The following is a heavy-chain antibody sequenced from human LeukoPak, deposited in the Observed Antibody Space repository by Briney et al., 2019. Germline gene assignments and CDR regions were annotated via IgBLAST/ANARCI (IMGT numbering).Heavy chain of an antibody. J-gene: IGHJ5*02. CDR3: ARMVWGSGSYPYWFDP. D-gene: IGHD3-10*01. V-gene: IGHV4-30-2*01. CDR2: IYHSGST. Sequence: SETLSLTCAVSGGSISGGGYSWSWIRQPPGKGLEWIGYIYHSGSTYYNPSLKSRVTISVDRSKNQFSLKLSSVTAADTAVYYCARMVWGSGSYPYWFDPWGQGTLVTVSS. CDR1: GGSISGGGYS.